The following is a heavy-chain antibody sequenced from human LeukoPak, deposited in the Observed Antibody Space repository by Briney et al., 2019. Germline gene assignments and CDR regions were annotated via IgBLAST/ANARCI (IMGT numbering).Heavy chain of an antibody. D-gene: IGHD5-12*01. CDR3: AKNGWLRSSGLWGDY. CDR1: GFTFSTYT. V-gene: IGHV3-23*01. J-gene: IGHJ4*02. CDR2: IGNNGGGI. Sequence: PGGSLRLSCAASGFTFSTYTMYWVRHPPGKRLEWVSIIGNNGGGIHYADSVKGRFTISRDNSKSTLYLQMNSLRAEDTAIYYCAKNGWLRSSGLWGDYWGQGALVTVSS.